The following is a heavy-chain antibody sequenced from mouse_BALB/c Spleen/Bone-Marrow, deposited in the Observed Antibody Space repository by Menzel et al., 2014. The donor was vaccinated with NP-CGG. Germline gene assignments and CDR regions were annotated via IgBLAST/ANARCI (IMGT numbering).Heavy chain of an antibody. CDR1: GFTFSDYY. J-gene: IGHJ2*01. CDR3: ARGSSYFDY. V-gene: IGHV5-4*02. Sequence: DVMLVESGGGLVKPGGSPKLSCAASGFTFSDYYMYWVRQTPEKRLEWVATISDGGSYTYYPDSVKGRFTISRDNAKNNLYLQMSSLKSEDTAMYYCARGSSYFDYWGQGTTLTVSS. CDR2: ISDGGSYT. D-gene: IGHD1-1*01.